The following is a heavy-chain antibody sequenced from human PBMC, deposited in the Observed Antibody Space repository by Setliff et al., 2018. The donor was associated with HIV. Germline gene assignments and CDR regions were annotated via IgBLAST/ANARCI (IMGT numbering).Heavy chain of an antibody. CDR3: ATPPTFYYDDTGLGYFDY. CDR1: GLTFSRYA. D-gene: IGHD3-22*01. J-gene: IGHJ4*02. Sequence: HPGGSLRLSCEVSGLTFSRYAVSWVRQAPGKGLEWVSSVSGSGSDTYYADSVKGRFTISRDNSRNTLYLQMTGLRADDTAVYYCATPPTFYYDDTGLGYFDYWGQGALVTVSS. V-gene: IGHV3-23*01. CDR2: VSGSGSDT.